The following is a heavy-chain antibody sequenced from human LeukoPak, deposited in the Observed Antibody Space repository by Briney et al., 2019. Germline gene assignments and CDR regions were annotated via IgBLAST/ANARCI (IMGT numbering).Heavy chain of an antibody. CDR3: ARDRRPNIASRTFDY. Sequence: GGTLRLSCAASGLTFSSYGMTWVRQAPGKGLEWVSGISGSGGSTYYADSVKGRFTISRDNSKNTLYLQMNSLRAEDTAVYYCARDRRPNIASRTFDYWGQGTLVTVSS. V-gene: IGHV3-23*01. D-gene: IGHD6-6*01. CDR1: GLTFSSYG. CDR2: ISGSGGST. J-gene: IGHJ4*02.